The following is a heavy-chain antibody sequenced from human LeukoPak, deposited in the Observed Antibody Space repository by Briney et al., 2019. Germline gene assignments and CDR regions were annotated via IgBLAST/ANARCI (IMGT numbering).Heavy chain of an antibody. D-gene: IGHD6-6*01. V-gene: IGHV4-34*01. J-gene: IGHJ4*02. CDR3: ARAKTAARRSFDY. CDR1: GGSFSGYY. CDR2: INHSGST. Sequence: SETLSLTCAVYGGSFSGYYWSWIRQPPGKGLEWIGEINHSGSTNYNPSLKSRVTIPVDTSKNQFSLKLSSVTAADTAVYYCARAKTAARRSFDYWGQGTLVTVSS.